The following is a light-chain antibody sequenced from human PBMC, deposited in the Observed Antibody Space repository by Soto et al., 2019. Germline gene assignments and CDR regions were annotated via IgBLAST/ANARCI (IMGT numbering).Light chain of an antibody. V-gene: IGKV1-33*01. CDR1: QDIRNY. CDR2: DAS. Sequence: DIQMTQSPSSLSASVGDRVTITCQASQDIRNYLNWYQQKPGKAPNLLIYDASNLRAGVPSRFSGSGSGTEFTFTIRSLQPEDLATYYCKHYDHLPPLSFGGGTKVEIK. J-gene: IGKJ4*01. CDR3: KHYDHLPPLS.